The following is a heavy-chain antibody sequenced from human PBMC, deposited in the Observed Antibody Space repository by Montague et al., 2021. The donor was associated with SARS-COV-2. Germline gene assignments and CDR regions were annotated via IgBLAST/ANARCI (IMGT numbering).Heavy chain of an antibody. Sequence: SLRLSCAASGFTFSSYAMSWVRQAPGKGLEWVSTISGSGGSTYYXDSXKGRFTISRDNSKNTLYLQMNSLRAEDTAVYYCAKDPHYDFWSGFYFDYWGQGTLVTVSS. CDR1: GFTFSSYA. CDR3: AKDPHYDFWSGFYFDY. J-gene: IGHJ4*02. D-gene: IGHD3-3*01. CDR2: ISGSGGST. V-gene: IGHV3-23*01.